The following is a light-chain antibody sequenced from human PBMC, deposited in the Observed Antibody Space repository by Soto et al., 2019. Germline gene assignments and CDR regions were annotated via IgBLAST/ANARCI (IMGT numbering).Light chain of an antibody. J-gene: IGKJ1*01. CDR1: QSVSSTY. CDR3: QHFVNSITWT. Sequence: EIGLSQSPCTLSLSPGERATLSFRASQSVSSTYLIWYQQKPGQAPRLLIYGASSRATGVPDRFSGGGSGTDFTLTISRLEPEDFAVYYCQHFVNSITWTSAQGAKADIK. CDR2: GAS. V-gene: IGKV3-20*01.